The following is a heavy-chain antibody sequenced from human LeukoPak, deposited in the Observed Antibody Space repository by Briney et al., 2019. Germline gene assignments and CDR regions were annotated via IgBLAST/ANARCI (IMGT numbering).Heavy chain of an antibody. J-gene: IGHJ4*02. D-gene: IGHD3-9*01. CDR2: ISAYNGNT. CDR1: GYTFTSYG. V-gene: IGHV1-18*01. CDR3: ARDRYLLRYFDWLPFDY. Sequence: ASVKVSCKASGYTFTSYGISWVRQAPGQGLEWTGWISAYNGNTNYAQKLQGRVTMTTDTSTSTAYMELRSLRSDDTAVYYCARDRYLLRYFDWLPFDYWGQGTLVTVSS.